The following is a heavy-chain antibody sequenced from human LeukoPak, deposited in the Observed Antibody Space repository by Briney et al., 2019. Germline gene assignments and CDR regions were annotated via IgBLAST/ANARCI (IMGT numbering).Heavy chain of an antibody. CDR1: GFTFSSYA. CDR2: TSSDESNK. V-gene: IGHV3-30-3*01. D-gene: IGHD2-2*01. CDR3: ARADGGYCSSTTCPTRFDY. J-gene: IGHJ4*02. Sequence: GGSLRLSCAASGFTFSSYAMHWVRQAPGKGLEWVAVTSSDESNKYYADSVKGRFTISRDNSKNTLYLQMNSLRAEDTAVYYCARADGGYCSSTTCPTRFDYWGQGTLVTVSS.